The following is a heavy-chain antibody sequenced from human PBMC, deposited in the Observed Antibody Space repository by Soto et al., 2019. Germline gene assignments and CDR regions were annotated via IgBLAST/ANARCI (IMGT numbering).Heavy chain of an antibody. CDR3: ARQGSNGAYVYYAMDV. CDR2: IYPGDSDT. J-gene: IGHJ6*02. D-gene: IGHD3-16*01. CDR1: GYRFNNYW. V-gene: IGHV5-51*01. Sequence: PGASLKISCNCSGYRFNNYWIGWVSQMPGKGLEWIGMIYPGDSDTTYSPSFQGQVTMSVDKSISTAYLQWSSLKASDSATYYCARQGSNGAYVYYAMDVWGQGTTVTVSS.